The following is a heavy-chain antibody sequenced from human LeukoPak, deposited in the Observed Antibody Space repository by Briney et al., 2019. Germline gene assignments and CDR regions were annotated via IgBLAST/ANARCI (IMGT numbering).Heavy chain of an antibody. CDR1: GYTLTELS. J-gene: IGHJ5*02. CDR2: INPSGGST. V-gene: IGHV1-46*01. D-gene: IGHD4-23*01. CDR3: ARDNSIGGRGWWFDP. Sequence: RASVKVSCKVSGYTLTELSMHWVRQAPGQGLEWMGLINPSGGSTSYAEKFQGRVIMTRDMSTTTDYMELSSLRSEDTAVYYSARDNSIGGRGWWFDPWGQGTLVTVSS.